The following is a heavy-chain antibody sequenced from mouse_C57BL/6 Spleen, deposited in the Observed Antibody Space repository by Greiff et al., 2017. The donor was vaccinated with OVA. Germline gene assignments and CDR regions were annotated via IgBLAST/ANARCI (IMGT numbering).Heavy chain of an antibody. Sequence: QVQLQQPGAELVMPGASVKLSCKASGYTFTSYWMHWVKQRPGQGLEWIGEIDPSDSYTNYNQKFKGKSTLTVDKSSSTAYMQLSSLTSEDSAVYYWSREGDLLLRTGFAYWGQGTLVTVSA. CDR1: GYTFTSYW. V-gene: IGHV1-69*01. CDR3: SREGDLLLRTGFAY. CDR2: IDPSDSYT. J-gene: IGHJ3*01. D-gene: IGHD1-1*01.